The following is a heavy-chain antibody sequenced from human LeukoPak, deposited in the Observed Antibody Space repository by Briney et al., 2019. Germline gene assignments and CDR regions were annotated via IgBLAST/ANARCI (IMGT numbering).Heavy chain of an antibody. V-gene: IGHV4-39*01. CDR2: IYYSGST. CDR1: GGSISSSSYY. CDR3: ARLVTMATFDY. D-gene: IGHD3-10*01. Sequence: PSETLSLTCTVSGGSISSSSYYWGWIRQPPGKGLEWIGSIYYSGSTYYNPSLKSRVTISVDTSKNQFSLKLSSVTAADTAVYYCARLVTMATFDYWGQGTLVTVSS. J-gene: IGHJ4*02.